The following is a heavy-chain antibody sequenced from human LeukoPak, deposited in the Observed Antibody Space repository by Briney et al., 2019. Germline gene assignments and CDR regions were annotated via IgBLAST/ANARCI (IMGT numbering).Heavy chain of an antibody. J-gene: IGHJ4*02. Sequence: GGSLRLPCAASTFTFSTYWMNWVRQVPGKGLVWLSRISNDGRSTSYADSVKGRFTISRDNAKNTLYLQMNSLRAEDTAVYYCAREDSNTVTFYFDYWGLGTMVAVSS. V-gene: IGHV3-74*01. CDR2: ISNDGRST. CDR3: AREDSNTVTFYFDY. CDR1: TFTFSTYW. D-gene: IGHD4-11*01.